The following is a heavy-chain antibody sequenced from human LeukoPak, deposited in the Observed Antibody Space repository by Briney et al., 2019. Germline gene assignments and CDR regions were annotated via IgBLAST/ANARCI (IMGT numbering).Heavy chain of an antibody. Sequence: SQTLSLTCVISGDSVSNNSAAWTWIRQSPSRGLEWLGRTSYRSRWYNAYAVSVKSRITINPDTSKNQFSLQLNSLTPEDTAVYYCARDGGDRGWYFDLWGRGTLVTVSS. CDR2: TSYRSRWYN. CDR1: GDSVSNNSAA. D-gene: IGHD3-10*01. V-gene: IGHV6-1*01. J-gene: IGHJ2*01. CDR3: ARDGGDRGWYFDL.